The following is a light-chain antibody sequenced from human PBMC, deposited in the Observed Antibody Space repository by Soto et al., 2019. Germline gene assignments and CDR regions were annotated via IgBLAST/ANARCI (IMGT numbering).Light chain of an antibody. Sequence: EIVMTQSPATLSVSPGERATLSCRASQSVSSNLAWYQQKPGQPPRLLIYNASTRATDIPARFSGGGSGTELTLTISSLQSEDLGLYHCQQYDSWQLTVGGGPKVDIK. J-gene: IGKJ4*01. CDR1: QSVSSN. V-gene: IGKV3D-15*01. CDR2: NAS. CDR3: QQYDSWQLT.